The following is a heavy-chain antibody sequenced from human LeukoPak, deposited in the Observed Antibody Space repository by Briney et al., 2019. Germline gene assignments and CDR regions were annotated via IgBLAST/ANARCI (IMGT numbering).Heavy chain of an antibody. V-gene: IGHV3-23*01. Sequence: PGGSLRLSCAASGFTFSSYGMNWVRQAPGKGPEWVSGISGSGGTTYYADSVKGRFTISRGNSKNSLSLQVSSLRAEDTAVYYCAKTNGYYSDWGQGTLVTVSS. D-gene: IGHD3-22*01. CDR3: AKTNGYYSD. CDR1: GFTFSSYG. J-gene: IGHJ4*02. CDR2: ISGSGGTT.